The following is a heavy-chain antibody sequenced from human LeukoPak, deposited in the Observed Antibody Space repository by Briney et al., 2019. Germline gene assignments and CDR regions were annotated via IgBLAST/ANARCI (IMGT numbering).Heavy chain of an antibody. CDR2: ISGSGGST. Sequence: PGGSLRLSCAASGFTFSSYAMSWVRQAPGKGLEWVSAISGSGGSTYYADSVKGRFTISRDNSKNTLYLQMNSLRAEDTAVYYCAKDDNYDSSGYYSFDIWGQGTMVTVSS. J-gene: IGHJ3*02. V-gene: IGHV3-23*01. CDR3: AKDDNYDSSGYYSFDI. CDR1: GFTFSSYA. D-gene: IGHD3-22*01.